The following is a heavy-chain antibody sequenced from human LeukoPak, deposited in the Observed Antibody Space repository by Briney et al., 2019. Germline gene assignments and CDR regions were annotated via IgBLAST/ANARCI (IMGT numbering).Heavy chain of an antibody. CDR3: ARGSSSGWNFDY. CDR2: ISSSSSYI. CDR1: GFTFNTYA. D-gene: IGHD6-19*01. Sequence: GGSLRLSCAASGFTFNTYAMNWVRQAPGKGLEWVSSISSSSSYIYYADSVKGRFTISRDNAKNSLYLQMNSLRAEDTAVYYCARGSSSGWNFDYWGQGTLVTVSS. J-gene: IGHJ4*02. V-gene: IGHV3-21*01.